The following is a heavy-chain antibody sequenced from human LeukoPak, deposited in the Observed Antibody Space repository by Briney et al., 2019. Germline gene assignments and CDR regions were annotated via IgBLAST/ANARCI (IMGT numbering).Heavy chain of an antibody. Sequence: SETLSLTCTVSGGSISIYYWNWIRQPPGKGLEWIGDIHYTGTTKYNPSVKSRVTISIDTSKNQFSLELSSVTATDTAMYFCATNRVGTYDRPFDIWGQGTMVTVSS. V-gene: IGHV4-59*08. CDR1: GGSISIYY. CDR2: IHYTGTT. CDR3: ATNRVGTYDRPFDI. D-gene: IGHD1-26*01. J-gene: IGHJ3*02.